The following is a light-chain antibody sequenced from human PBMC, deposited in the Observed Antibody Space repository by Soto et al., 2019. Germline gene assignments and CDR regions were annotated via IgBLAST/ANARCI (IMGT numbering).Light chain of an antibody. Sequence: DIQMTQSPSSLSASVGDRVTITCRASQTLNSYLNWYQQKSPKAPKLLIYVASRLQSGVPSTFHGSGTTTDFTLTIASLQPEDFATYFCQQSFSTPPTFGQGTKL. J-gene: IGKJ2*01. CDR2: VAS. V-gene: IGKV1-39*01. CDR1: QTLNSY. CDR3: QQSFSTPPT.